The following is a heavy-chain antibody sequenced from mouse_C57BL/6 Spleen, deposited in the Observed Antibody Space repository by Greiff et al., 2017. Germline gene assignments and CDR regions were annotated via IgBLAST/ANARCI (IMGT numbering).Heavy chain of an antibody. V-gene: IGHV6-6*01. J-gene: IGHJ3*01. D-gene: IGHD2-3*01. Sequence: EVQGVESGGGLVQPGGSMKLSCAASGFTFSDSWMDWVRQSPEKGLEWVAEIRNKANNHATYYAEYVKGRFTITRDDSKGSVYLQMNSLRAEDTGIYSCTMRWLRGAWFAYWGQGTLVTVSA. CDR1: GFTFSDSW. CDR2: IRNKANNHAT. CDR3: TMRWLRGAWFAY.